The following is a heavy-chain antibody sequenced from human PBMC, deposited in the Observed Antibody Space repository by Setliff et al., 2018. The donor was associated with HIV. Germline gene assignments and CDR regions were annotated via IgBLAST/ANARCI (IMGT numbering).Heavy chain of an antibody. CDR3: ARXXXAVTSLMVVVSLKNGMDV. J-gene: IGHJ6*02. D-gene: IGHD3-22*01. V-gene: IGHV1-46*01. CDR1: GYIFTSYY. CDR2: VDPSGGST. Sequence: ASVKVSCKASGYIFTSYYMHWLRQVPGQGLEWMGIVDPSGGSTHYAQKFEGRVTMTRDTSTSTFHMELSSLTSEDRAIYYCARXXXAVTSLMVVVSLKNGMDVWGQGTTVTVSS.